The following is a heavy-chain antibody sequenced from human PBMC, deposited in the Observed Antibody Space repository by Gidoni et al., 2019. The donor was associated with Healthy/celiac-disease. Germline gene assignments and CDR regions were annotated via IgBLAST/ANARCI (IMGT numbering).Heavy chain of an antibody. CDR1: GFTFDDYP. CDR2: ISWDGGST. V-gene: IGHV3-43*01. Sequence: EVQLVESGGVVVQPGGSLRFSCAASGFTFDDYPMHWVRQAPGKGLEWVSLISWDGGSTYYADYVKGRFTISRDNSKNSLYLQMNSLRTEDTALYYCAKDGIRGSGYYMDVWGKGTTVTVSS. CDR3: AKDGIRGSGYYMDV. J-gene: IGHJ6*03. D-gene: IGHD3-10*01.